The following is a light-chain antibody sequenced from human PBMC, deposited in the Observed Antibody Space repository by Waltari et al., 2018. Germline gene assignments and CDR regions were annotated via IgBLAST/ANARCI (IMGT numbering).Light chain of an antibody. V-gene: IGKV3-11*01. CDR3: HQRGVWPPT. CDR2: EVS. Sequence: EIVLTQSPATLSLSPGEGATLSCRASENVYNYLAWYQQRPGQAPRLLIYEVSNGATGIPARFSGSGSGADFTLSISSLEPEDFAVYYCHQRGVWPPTFGQGTKLQVK. CDR1: ENVYNY. J-gene: IGKJ2*01.